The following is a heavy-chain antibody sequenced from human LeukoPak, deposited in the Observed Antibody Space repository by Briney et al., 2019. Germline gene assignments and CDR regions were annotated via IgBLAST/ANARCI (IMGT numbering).Heavy chain of an antibody. J-gene: IGHJ4*02. CDR2: ISTSSSST. V-gene: IGHV3-21*01. Sequence: GGSLRLSCAASGFTFCSYIINGVRQAPGRGLECVSSISTSSSSTYYADSVRSRFTISRENAKNSLYMQMNSLRAEDTAVYYCARAPVIPSQKGCFDYWGQGTLVTVSS. CDR1: GFTFCSYI. D-gene: IGHD3-16*02. CDR3: ARAPVIPSQKGCFDY.